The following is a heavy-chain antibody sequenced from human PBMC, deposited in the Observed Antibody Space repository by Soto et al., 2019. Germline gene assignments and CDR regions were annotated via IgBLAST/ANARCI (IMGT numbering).Heavy chain of an antibody. CDR3: GKERRGSGWSVCNY. CDR2: ISGSGDSA. Sequence: VQLLESGGGLVQPGGSLRLSCAASGFTFRDYAMNWVRQAPGKGLEWVSDISGSGDSARYADSVKGRFTISRDNSRDTLYLQMNSLRVDDTAVYHCGKERRGSGWSVCNYWGQGDLVTVSS. J-gene: IGHJ4*02. CDR1: GFTFRDYA. V-gene: IGHV3-23*01. D-gene: IGHD6-19*01.